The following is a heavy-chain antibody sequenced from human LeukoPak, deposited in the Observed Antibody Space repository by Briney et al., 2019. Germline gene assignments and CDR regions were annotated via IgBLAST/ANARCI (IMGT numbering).Heavy chain of an antibody. CDR3: ARDSSGGGGY. D-gene: IGHD6-19*01. V-gene: IGHV3-21*01. CDR2: ISSSGSDI. CDR1: GFTFSNYA. Sequence: GGSLRLSCAASGFTFSNYAMIWVRQAPGKGLEWVSSISSSGSDIYYANSVKGRFTISRDNARNSLYLQMNSLRAEDTAVYYCARDSSGGGGYWGQGTLVTVSS. J-gene: IGHJ4*02.